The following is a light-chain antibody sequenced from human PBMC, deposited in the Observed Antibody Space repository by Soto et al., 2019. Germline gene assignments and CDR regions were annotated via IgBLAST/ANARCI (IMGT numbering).Light chain of an antibody. V-gene: IGKV3-15*01. CDR1: QRLNDN. CDR3: QQYDDWPRT. J-gene: IGKJ2*02. Sequence: EILMTQSPATLSVSPGERATLSCRASQRLNDNLAWYQHKPGRPPRLLIYGASNRATSIQARFSGSGSGTQFTLTISSLQSEDVAHYYCQQYDDWPRTFGQGTKLEIK. CDR2: GAS.